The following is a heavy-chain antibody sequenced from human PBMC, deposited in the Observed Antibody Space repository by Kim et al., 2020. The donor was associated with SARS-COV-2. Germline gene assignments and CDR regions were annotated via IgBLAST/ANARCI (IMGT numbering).Heavy chain of an antibody. Sequence: SVKVSCKASGGTFSSYAISWVRQAPGQGLEWMGGIIPIFGTANYAQKFQGRVTITADESTSTAYMELSNLRSEDTAVYYCARQYYYDSSGYFASFDYWGQGTLVTVSS. CDR2: IIPIFGTA. D-gene: IGHD3-22*01. CDR1: GGTFSSYA. J-gene: IGHJ4*02. V-gene: IGHV1-69*13. CDR3: ARQYYYDSSGYFASFDY.